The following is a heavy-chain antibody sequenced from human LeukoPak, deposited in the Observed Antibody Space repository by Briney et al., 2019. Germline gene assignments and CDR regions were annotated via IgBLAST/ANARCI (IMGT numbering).Heavy chain of an antibody. D-gene: IGHD2-15*01. CDR1: GGSISSSSYY. CDR3: ARDRGRPDAFDI. J-gene: IGHJ3*02. CDR2: IYYSGST. Sequence: SETLSLTCTVSGGSISSSSYYWGWIRQPPGEGLEWIGSIYYSGSTYYNPSLKSRDTISVDTSKNQFSLKLSSVTAADTAVYYCARDRGRPDAFDIWGQGTMVTVSS. V-gene: IGHV4-39*07.